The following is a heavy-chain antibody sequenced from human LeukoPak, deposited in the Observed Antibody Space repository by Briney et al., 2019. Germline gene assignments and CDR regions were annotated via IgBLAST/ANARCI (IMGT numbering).Heavy chain of an antibody. V-gene: IGHV3-48*01. J-gene: IGHJ6*03. CDR2: ISSDSGTI. D-gene: IGHD3-3*01. CDR1: GFTFNTYS. CDR3: AKDLSEWLSYYYYYMDV. Sequence: PGGSLRLSCVASGFTFNTYSMNWVRQAPGQGLDWLSYISSDSGTIYYADSVKGRFTISRDNSKNTLYLQMNSLRAEDTAVYYCAKDLSEWLSYYYYYMDVWGKGTTVTVSS.